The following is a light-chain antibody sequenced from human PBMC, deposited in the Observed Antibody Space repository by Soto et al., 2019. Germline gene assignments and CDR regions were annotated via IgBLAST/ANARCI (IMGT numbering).Light chain of an antibody. J-gene: IGLJ1*01. CDR1: SSNIGAGYD. CDR3: LSQDSSLSGSYV. CDR2: GNK. Sequence: QSVLTQPPSVSGAPGQRVTISCTGSSSNIGAGYDVHWYQHLPGTAPKLLIFGNKNRPSGVPDRFSGSTSGASASLAITGLQPEDEAHYYCLSQDSSLSGSYVFGTGTKVTVL. V-gene: IGLV1-40*01.